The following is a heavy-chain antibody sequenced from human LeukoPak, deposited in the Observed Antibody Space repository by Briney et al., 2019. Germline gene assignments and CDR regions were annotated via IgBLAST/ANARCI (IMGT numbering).Heavy chain of an antibody. J-gene: IGHJ2*01. V-gene: IGHV4-59*12. CDR2: IHYSGST. CDR3: ARAGVKALGTGYWYFDL. CDR1: GGSISSYY. D-gene: IGHD3-16*01. Sequence: PSETLSLTCTVSGGSISSYYWSWIRQPPGKGLEWIGYIHYSGSTYYNPSLKSRVTISVDTSKNQFSLKLSSVTAADTAVYYCARAGVKALGTGYWYFDLWGRGTLVTVSS.